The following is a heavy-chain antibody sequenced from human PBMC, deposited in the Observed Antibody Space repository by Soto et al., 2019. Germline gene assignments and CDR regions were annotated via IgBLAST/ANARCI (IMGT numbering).Heavy chain of an antibody. Sequence: SETLSLTCTVSGGSISSGGYYWSWIRQHPGKGLEWIGYIYYSGSTYYNPSLKSRVTISVDTSKNQFSLKLSSVTAADTAVYYCARDALQYYYDSSGITAAFDIWGQGTMVTVS. CDR2: IYYSGST. CDR1: GGSISSGGYY. D-gene: IGHD3-22*01. V-gene: IGHV4-31*03. J-gene: IGHJ3*02. CDR3: ARDALQYYYDSSGITAAFDI.